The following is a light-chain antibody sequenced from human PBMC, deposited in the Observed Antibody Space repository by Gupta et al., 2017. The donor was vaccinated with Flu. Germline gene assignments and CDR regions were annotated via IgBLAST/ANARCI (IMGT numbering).Light chain of an antibody. V-gene: IGKV2-30*01. CDR1: QSRGDSDGKTY. J-gene: IGKJ2*01. CDR2: KVS. CDR3: RQNTHWPPST. Sequence: TLGQTASIYCRSSQSRGDSDGKTYLCWFKQRPSQAPRRLIYKVSNRDAGVSDRFGGGGSGNHLSLKSSRGEEEDVGVYYCRQNTHWPPSTFGQGTKMDIK.